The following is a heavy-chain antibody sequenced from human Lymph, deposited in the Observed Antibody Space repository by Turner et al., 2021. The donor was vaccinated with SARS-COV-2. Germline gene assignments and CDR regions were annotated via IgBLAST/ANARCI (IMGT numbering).Heavy chain of an antibody. J-gene: IGHJ2*01. D-gene: IGHD3-22*01. CDR3: ADRITMIVGTDTQNGYFDL. V-gene: IGHV4-39*01. CDR1: GGSIISRSYY. CDR2: FYDSGST. Sequence: LLLQESCPGLVKPSATLFPTCSASGGSIISRSYYWGWTRQPPGKGLEWVGNFYDSGSTYYNPSHKSRVTISVDTSMDQFSLKLSSVTAADTAVYYCADRITMIVGTDTQNGYFDLWGRGTLVTVSS.